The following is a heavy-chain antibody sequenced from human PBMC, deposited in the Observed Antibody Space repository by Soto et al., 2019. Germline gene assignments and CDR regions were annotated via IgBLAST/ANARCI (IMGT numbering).Heavy chain of an antibody. CDR2: IYHSGST. Sequence: SETLSLTCAVSGGSISSAGYSWSWIRQPPGKGLEWIGYIYHSGSTCYNPSLKRRVTISVATSKNQFSLILTSVTAADTAVYYCARGVLHWGQGTLVTVSS. V-gene: IGHV4-30-2*01. CDR3: ARGVLH. J-gene: IGHJ4*01. CDR1: GGSISSAGYS.